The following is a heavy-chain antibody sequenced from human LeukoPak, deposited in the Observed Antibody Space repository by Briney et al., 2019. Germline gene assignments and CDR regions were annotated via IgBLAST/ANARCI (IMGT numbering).Heavy chain of an antibody. D-gene: IGHD3-10*01. Sequence: GGSLRLSCAASGFTFSSYAMHWVRQAPGKGLEWAAVISYDGSNKYYADSVKGRFTISRDNSKTTLYLQMSSLRAEGTAVYYCARDYYGSGSYGLFHHWGQGTLVTVSS. J-gene: IGHJ1*01. CDR3: ARDYYGSGSYGLFHH. V-gene: IGHV3-30-3*01. CDR1: GFTFSSYA. CDR2: ISYDGSNK.